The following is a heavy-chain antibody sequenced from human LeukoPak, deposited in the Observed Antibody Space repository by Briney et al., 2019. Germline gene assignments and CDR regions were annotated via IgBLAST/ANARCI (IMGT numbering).Heavy chain of an antibody. D-gene: IGHD6-19*01. CDR2: VNTDGTVT. Sequence: GGSLRLSCAASGFTFSKYWMLWVRQAPGKGLESVSRVNTDGTVTTYADPVKGRFTVSRDNADNTMFLQMNSVRDEDTAVYYCATKQWLAPPPDSWGQGTPVTVSS. V-gene: IGHV3-74*01. CDR1: GFTFSKYW. CDR3: ATKQWLAPPPDS. J-gene: IGHJ4*02.